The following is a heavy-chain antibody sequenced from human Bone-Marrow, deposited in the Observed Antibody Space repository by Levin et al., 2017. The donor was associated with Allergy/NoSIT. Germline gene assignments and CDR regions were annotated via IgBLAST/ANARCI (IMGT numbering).Heavy chain of an antibody. D-gene: IGHD3-10*02. CDR3: ARDSLNYYVFDY. CDR2: IYYSGST. CDR1: GGSISSSSYY. J-gene: IGHJ4*02. V-gene: IGHV4-39*07. Sequence: LSQTLSLTCTVSGGSISSSSYYWGWIRQPPGKGLEWIGSIYYSGSTYYNPSLKSRVTISVDTSKNQFSLKLSSVTAADTAVYYCARDSLNYYVFDYWGQGTLVTVSS.